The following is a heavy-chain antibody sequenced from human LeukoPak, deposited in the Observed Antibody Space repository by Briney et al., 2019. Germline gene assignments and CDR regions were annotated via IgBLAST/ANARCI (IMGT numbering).Heavy chain of an antibody. CDR1: GFTFSNYA. J-gene: IGHJ4*02. V-gene: IGHV3-7*01. Sequence: GGSLRLSCAASGFTFSNYAMHWVRQAPGKGLEWVANIKQDGSEKYYVDSVKGRFTISRDNAKNSLYLQMNTLRPEDTAVYYCARERQNKDFWSGGDYWGQGTLVTVSS. CDR3: ARERQNKDFWSGGDY. D-gene: IGHD3-3*01. CDR2: IKQDGSEK.